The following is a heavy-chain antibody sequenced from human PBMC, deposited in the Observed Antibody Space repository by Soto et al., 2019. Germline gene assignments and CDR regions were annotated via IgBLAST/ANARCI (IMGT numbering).Heavy chain of an antibody. J-gene: IGHJ5*02. V-gene: IGHV1-69*05. CDR3: ARGTYYDFWSANWFDP. Sequence: QVQLVQSGAEVKKPGSSVKVSCKASGGTFSSYTITWLRQAPGQGLEWMGGIIPLFGTVNYAQNFQGRVTIXXDESTTTAYMELTRLRSEDTAVYFCARGTYYDFWSANWFDPWGQGTLVTVSS. D-gene: IGHD3-3*01. CDR1: GGTFSSYT. CDR2: IIPLFGTV.